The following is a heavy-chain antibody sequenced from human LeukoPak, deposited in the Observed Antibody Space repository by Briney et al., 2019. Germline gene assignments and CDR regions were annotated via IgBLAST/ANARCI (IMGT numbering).Heavy chain of an antibody. Sequence: GASVKVSCKASGYTFTSYAMHWVRQAPGQGLEWMGWINPNSGGTNYAQKFQGRVTMTRDTSISTVYMELSRLRSDDTAVYYCARVRDWELLRLFDYWGQGTLVTVSS. CDR1: GYTFTSYA. CDR3: ARVRDWELLRLFDY. J-gene: IGHJ4*02. CDR2: INPNSGGT. V-gene: IGHV1-2*02. D-gene: IGHD1-26*01.